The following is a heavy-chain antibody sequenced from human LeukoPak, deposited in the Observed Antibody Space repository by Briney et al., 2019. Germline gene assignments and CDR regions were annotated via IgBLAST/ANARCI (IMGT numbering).Heavy chain of an antibody. J-gene: IGHJ2*01. CDR2: IYSGGTT. CDR3: ARVGDHFHWNLDL. Sequence: GGSLKLSCAASGFTLSSYYMNWVRQAPGKGLEWVSIIYSGGTTYYADSVKGRFTISRDTSKNTLSLQMNSLRAEDTAVYFCARVGDHFHWNLDLWGRGTLVTVSS. CDR1: GFTLSSYY. D-gene: IGHD3-3*02. V-gene: IGHV3-53*01.